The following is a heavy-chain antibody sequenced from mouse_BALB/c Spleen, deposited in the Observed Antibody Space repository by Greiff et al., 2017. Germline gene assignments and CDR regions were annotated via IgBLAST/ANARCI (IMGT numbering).Heavy chain of an antibody. CDR3: ARESGLQFDY. CDR2: ISDGGSYT. Sequence: EVQLVESGGGLVKPGGSLKLSCAASGFTFSDYYMYWVRQTPEKRLEWVATISDGGSYTYYPDSVKGRFTISRDNAKNNLYLQMSSLKSEDTAMYYCARESGLQFDYWGQGTTLTVSS. D-gene: IGHD2-2*01. J-gene: IGHJ2*01. V-gene: IGHV5-4*02. CDR1: GFTFSDYY.